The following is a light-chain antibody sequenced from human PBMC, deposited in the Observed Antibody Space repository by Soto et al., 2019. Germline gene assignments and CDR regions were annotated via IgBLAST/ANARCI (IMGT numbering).Light chain of an antibody. CDR1: SSDVGGYNY. J-gene: IGLJ2*01. V-gene: IGLV2-14*01. CDR2: EVS. Sequence: QSVLTQPASVSGSPGQSITISCTGTSSDVGGYNYVSWYQQHPGKAPKIMIYEVSNRPSGVSNRFSGSKSGNTASLTISGLQAEDEADYYCSSYTSSSTLHVVFGGGTKLTVL. CDR3: SSYTSSSTLHVV.